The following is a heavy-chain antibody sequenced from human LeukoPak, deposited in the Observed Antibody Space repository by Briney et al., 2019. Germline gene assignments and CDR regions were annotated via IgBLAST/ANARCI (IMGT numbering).Heavy chain of an antibody. CDR3: ARAPYSSSQLNFDY. D-gene: IGHD6-13*01. V-gene: IGHV4-59*01. CDR1: GGSISSYY. J-gene: IGHJ4*02. Sequence: SETLSLTCTVSGGSISSYYWSWIRQPPGKGLEWIGYIYYSGSTNYNPSLKSRLTISVDTSKNQFFLTLSSVTAADTAVYYCARAPYSSSQLNFDYWGQGTLVTVSS. CDR2: IYYSGST.